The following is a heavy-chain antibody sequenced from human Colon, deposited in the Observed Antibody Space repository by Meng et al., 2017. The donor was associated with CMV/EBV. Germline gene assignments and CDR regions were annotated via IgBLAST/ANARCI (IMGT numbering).Heavy chain of an antibody. J-gene: IGHJ5*02. CDR1: GGSINSITYH. CDR3: ARGADSRWGAWFDP. V-gene: IGHV4-39*07. CDR2: IYYTGSA. Sequence: SETLSLTCSVSGGSINSITYHWGWLRQPPGKGLEWIGSIYYTGSATYNSSLQARVTLSIDTSMNQFSLKFSSVPAADTAFYYCARGADSRWGAWFDPWGQGTLVTVSS. D-gene: IGHD3-22*01.